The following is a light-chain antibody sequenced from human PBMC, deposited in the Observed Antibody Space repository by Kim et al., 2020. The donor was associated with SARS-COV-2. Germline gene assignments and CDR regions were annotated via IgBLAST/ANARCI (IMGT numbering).Light chain of an antibody. CDR3: CLYAGSSTFV. Sequence: GQSITISCTGTSSDVGSYNLVSWYQQHPGKAPKLRIYEGSKRPSGVSNRFSGSKSGNTASLTISGLQAEDEADYYCCLYAGSSTFVFGTGTKVTVL. CDR1: SSDVGSYNL. J-gene: IGLJ1*01. CDR2: EGS. V-gene: IGLV2-23*03.